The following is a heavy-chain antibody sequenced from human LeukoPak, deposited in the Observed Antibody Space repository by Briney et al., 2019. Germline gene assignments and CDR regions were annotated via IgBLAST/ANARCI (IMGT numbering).Heavy chain of an antibody. V-gene: IGHV1-69*13. Sequence: ASVKVSCKASGGTFSSYAISWVRQAPGQGLEWMGGIIPIFGTANYAQKFQGRVTITADESTSTAYMELSSLRSEDTAVYYCARGVLKTYYYGSGSYYKSRFYYYYYMDVWGKGTTVTISS. J-gene: IGHJ6*03. CDR3: ARGVLKTYYYGSGSYYKSRFYYYYYMDV. CDR1: GGTFSSYA. CDR2: IIPIFGTA. D-gene: IGHD3-10*01.